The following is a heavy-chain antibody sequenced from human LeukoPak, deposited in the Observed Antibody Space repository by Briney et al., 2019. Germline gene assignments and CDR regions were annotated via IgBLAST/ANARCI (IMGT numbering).Heavy chain of an antibody. J-gene: IGHJ6*03. D-gene: IGHD3-9*01. V-gene: IGHV3-21*01. Sequence: GGSLRLSCAASGFTFSSYSMNWVRQAPGKGLEWVSSISSSSSYIYYADSVKGRFTISRDNAKNSLYLQMNSLRAEDTAVYYRARQYDILTGYYASAPMDVWGKGTTVTVSS. CDR3: ARQYDILTGYYASAPMDV. CDR2: ISSSSSYI. CDR1: GFTFSSYS.